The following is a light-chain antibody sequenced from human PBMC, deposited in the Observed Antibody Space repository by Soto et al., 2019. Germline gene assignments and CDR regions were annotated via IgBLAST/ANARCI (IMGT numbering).Light chain of an antibody. V-gene: IGKV1-5*01. CDR3: QKYNSYSWT. CDR1: QSISSW. CDR2: DAS. Sequence: DIQMPQSPSTLSASVGESVTITCRASQSISSWLAWYQQKPGKAPKLLIYDASSLESGVPSRFSGSGSGTEFTLTISSLQPDDFATYYCQKYNSYSWTFGKGTKVDIK. J-gene: IGKJ1*01.